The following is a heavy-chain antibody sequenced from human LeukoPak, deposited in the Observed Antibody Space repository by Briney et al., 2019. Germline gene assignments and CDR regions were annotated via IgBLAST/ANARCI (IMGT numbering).Heavy chain of an antibody. CDR2: IYYSGST. D-gene: IGHD2/OR15-2a*01. J-gene: IGHJ3*02. CDR3: ARGYYYDDAFDI. V-gene: IGHV4-59*01. CDR1: GGSISSYY. Sequence: PSETLSLTCTVSGGSISSYYWSWIRQPPGKGLEWIGYIYYSGSTNYNPSLKSRVTISVDTSKNQFSLKLSSVTAADTAVYYCARGYYYDDAFDIWGPGTMVTVSS.